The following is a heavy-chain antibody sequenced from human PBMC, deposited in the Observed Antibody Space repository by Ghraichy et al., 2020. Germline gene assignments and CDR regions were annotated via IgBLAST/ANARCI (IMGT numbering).Heavy chain of an antibody. CDR3: VRDRDSSSWYFDL. D-gene: IGHD3-22*01. CDR1: GFTFDDHA. CDR2: VSWDGDTT. J-gene: IGHJ4*02. V-gene: IGHV3-43D*03. Sequence: GESLNISCEASGFTFDDHAMHWVREVPGKGLEWVSLVSWDGDTTDYADSVKGRFTISRDNSKDSVSLQMSSLRPEDSGLYYCVRDRDSSSWYFDLWGQGTQVTISS.